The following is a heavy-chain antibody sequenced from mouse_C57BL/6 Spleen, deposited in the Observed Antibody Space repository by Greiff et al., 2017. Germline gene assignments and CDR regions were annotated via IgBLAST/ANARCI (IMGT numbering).Heavy chain of an antibody. CDR2: IDPEDGDT. D-gene: IGHD4-1*01. Sequence: EVQLQQSGAELVRPGASVKLSCTASGFHIKDYYMHWVKQRPEQGLEWIGRIDPEDGDTEYAPKFQGKATITADTSSITAYLQLSSLTSEDTAVYYCTTVRAGDYWGQGTTLTVSS. V-gene: IGHV14-1*01. CDR3: TTVRAGDY. J-gene: IGHJ2*01. CDR1: GFHIKDYY.